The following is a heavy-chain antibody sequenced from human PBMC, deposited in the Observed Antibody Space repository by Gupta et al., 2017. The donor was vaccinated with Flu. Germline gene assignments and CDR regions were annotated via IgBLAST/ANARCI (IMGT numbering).Heavy chain of an antibody. CDR1: GDDLSSNSAA. CDR2: AYYRSKWYC. V-gene: IGHV6-1*01. Sequence: QVQLQQSGPGLVKPSQPLSHACALSGDDLSSNSAAWRWIRQPPESGIEWLGRAYYRSKWYCDYAPSMKVRKLRTPDTSKYQFSLHLNSVTPDVTAVYYGAIAIHGFCFEFRGPGSSVTVSP. J-gene: IGHJ4*02. CDR3: AIAIHGFCFEF. D-gene: IGHD3-3*01.